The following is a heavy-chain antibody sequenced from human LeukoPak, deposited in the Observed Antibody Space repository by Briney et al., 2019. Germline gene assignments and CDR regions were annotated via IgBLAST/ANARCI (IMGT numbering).Heavy chain of an antibody. CDR2: IIPIFGIA. V-gene: IGHV1-69*04. CDR1: GGTFSSYA. J-gene: IGHJ4*02. Sequence: SVKVSCKASGGTFSSYAISWVRQAPGQGLEWMGRIIPIFGIANYAQKFQGRVTITADKSTSTAYTELSSLRSEDTAVYYCARWATGTTFDYWGQGTLATVSS. CDR3: ARWATGTTFDY. D-gene: IGHD1-1*01.